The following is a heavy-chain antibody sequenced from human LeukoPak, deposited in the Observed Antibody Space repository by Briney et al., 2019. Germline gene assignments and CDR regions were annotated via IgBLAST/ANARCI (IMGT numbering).Heavy chain of an antibody. CDR3: ARVIRAAPGKGYFDY. D-gene: IGHD6-13*01. V-gene: IGHV3-23*01. CDR2: FSGSGGST. Sequence: GGSRRSSFQTSELIFSTNPRGWSPQPQGRGRKWPLSFSGSGGSTYHADSVKGRFTISRDSSKNTLYLQMNSLRAEDTAIYYCARVIRAAPGKGYFDYWGQGTLVTVSS. CDR1: ELIFSTNP. J-gene: IGHJ4*02.